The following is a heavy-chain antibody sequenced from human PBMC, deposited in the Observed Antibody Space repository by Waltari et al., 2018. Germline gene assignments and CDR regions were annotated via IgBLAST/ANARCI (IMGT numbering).Heavy chain of an antibody. J-gene: IGHJ6*02. CDR3: ARAQGSGSYYERYYYYGMDV. Sequence: QLQLQESGSGLVKPSQTLSLTCAVSGGSISSGGYSWSWIRQPPGKGLEWIGYIYHSGSTYYNPSLKSRVTISVDRSKNQFSRKLSSVTAADTAVYYCARAQGSGSYYERYYYYGMDVWGQGTTVTVSS. V-gene: IGHV4-30-2*01. CDR1: GGSISSGGYS. CDR2: IYHSGST. D-gene: IGHD3-10*01.